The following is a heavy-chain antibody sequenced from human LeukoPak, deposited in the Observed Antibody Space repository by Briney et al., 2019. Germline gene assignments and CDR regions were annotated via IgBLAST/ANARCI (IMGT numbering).Heavy chain of an antibody. J-gene: IGHJ4*02. Sequence: PGGSLRLSCAASGLTFSSHVMSWVRQAPGKGLERVGRTRNKANSYTTEYAASVKGRFTISRDDSKNSLYLQMNSLKTEDTAVYYCARGMDYYYGSGSPEYYFDYWGQGTLVTVSP. V-gene: IGHV3-72*01. CDR3: ARGMDYYYGSGSPEYYFDY. D-gene: IGHD3-10*01. CDR1: GLTFSSHV. CDR2: TRNKANSYTT.